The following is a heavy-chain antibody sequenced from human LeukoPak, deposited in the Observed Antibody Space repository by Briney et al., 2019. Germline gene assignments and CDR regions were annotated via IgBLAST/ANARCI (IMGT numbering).Heavy chain of an antibody. Sequence: PGGSLRLSCAASGFTFSDYWMSWVRQAPGQGLAWVVHINQDGSEQHFVGSVQGRFTISRDNAKNSLYLQMDSLRAEDTAVYYCVGGALDYWGQGTPVTVSS. CDR1: GFTFSDYW. V-gene: IGHV3-7*04. CDR3: VGGALDY. CDR2: INQDGSEQ. J-gene: IGHJ1*01. D-gene: IGHD3-16*01.